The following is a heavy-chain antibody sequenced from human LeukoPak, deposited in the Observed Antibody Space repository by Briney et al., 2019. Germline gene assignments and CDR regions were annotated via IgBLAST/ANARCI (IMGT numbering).Heavy chain of an antibody. D-gene: IGHD2-15*01. CDR2: IYHSGST. Sequence: SETLSLTCAVSGYPISSGYYWGWIRQPPGKGLEWIGSIYHSGSTYYNPSLKSRVTISVDTSKNQFSLKLSSVTAADTAVYYCARDWGFVVAALYYFDYWGQGTLVIVSS. J-gene: IGHJ4*02. V-gene: IGHV4-38-2*02. CDR3: ARDWGFVVAALYYFDY. CDR1: GYPISSGYY.